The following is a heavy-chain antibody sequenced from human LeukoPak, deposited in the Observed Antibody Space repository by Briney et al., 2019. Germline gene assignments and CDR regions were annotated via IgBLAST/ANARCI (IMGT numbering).Heavy chain of an antibody. Sequence: ASVKVSCKASGYTFTSYYMHWVRQAPGQGLEWMGIINPSGGSTSYAQKFQGRVTMTRDTSTSTVYMELSSLRSEDTAVYYCARVGSSGWSLHYYYGMDVWGQGTMVTVSS. D-gene: IGHD6-19*01. V-gene: IGHV1-46*01. CDR1: GYTFTSYY. CDR3: ARVGSSGWSLHYYYGMDV. J-gene: IGHJ6*02. CDR2: INPSGGST.